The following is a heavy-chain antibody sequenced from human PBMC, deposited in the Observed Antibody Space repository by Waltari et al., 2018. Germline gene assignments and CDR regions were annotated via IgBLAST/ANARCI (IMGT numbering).Heavy chain of an antibody. J-gene: IGHJ6*02. CDR1: GFTFSSYS. CDR3: ARRTETTDYYYYGMDV. D-gene: IGHD4-17*01. CDR2: ISSSSSYI. Sequence: EVQLVESGGGLVKPGGSLRLSCAASGFTFSSYSMNWVRQAPGTGLEWVSSISSSSSYISDAGARKGRFTTSRDNAKAALYLQMNSLRAQDTVVYYCARRTETTDYYYYGMDVWGQGTTVTVSS. V-gene: IGHV3-21*01.